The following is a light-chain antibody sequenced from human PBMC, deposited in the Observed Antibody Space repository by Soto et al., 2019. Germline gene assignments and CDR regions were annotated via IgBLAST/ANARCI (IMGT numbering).Light chain of an antibody. CDR2: EVS. CDR1: SSDVGNYNY. Sequence: QSALTQPASVSGSPGQSITISCTGTSSDVGNYNYVSWYQLHPGKAPKLIIYEVSNRPSGLSNRFSGSKSGNTASLTISGLQAEDEADYYSSSYTSTGTLVFGTGTKLTVL. CDR3: SSYTSTGTLV. V-gene: IGLV2-14*01. J-gene: IGLJ1*01.